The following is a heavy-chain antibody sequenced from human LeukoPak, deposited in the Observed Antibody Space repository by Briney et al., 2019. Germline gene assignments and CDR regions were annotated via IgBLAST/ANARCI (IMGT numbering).Heavy chain of an antibody. CDR3: ARDLLFTAN. CDR1: GFSFSNFW. J-gene: IGHJ4*02. Sequence: GSLRLSCAVSGFSFSNFWMSWVRQAPGRGLEWVANIKQDGSEKYYVDSVKGRFTISRDNAKNSLYLQMNSLRAEDTAVYYCARDLLFTANWGQGTLVTVSS. V-gene: IGHV3-7*01. CDR2: IKQDGSEK. D-gene: IGHD5-18*01.